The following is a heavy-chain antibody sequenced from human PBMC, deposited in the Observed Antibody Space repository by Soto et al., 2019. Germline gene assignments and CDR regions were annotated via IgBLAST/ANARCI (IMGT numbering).Heavy chain of an antibody. CDR1: GFTFSNAW. Sequence: PGGSLRLSCAASGFTFSNAWMNWVRQAPGKGLEWVGRIKSKTDGGTTDYAAPVKGRFTISRDDSKNTLYLQMNSLKTEDTAVYYCTTDIITMVRGAPIDYWGQGTLVTVSS. J-gene: IGHJ4*02. CDR2: IKSKTDGGTT. V-gene: IGHV3-15*07. CDR3: TTDIITMVRGAPIDY. D-gene: IGHD3-10*01.